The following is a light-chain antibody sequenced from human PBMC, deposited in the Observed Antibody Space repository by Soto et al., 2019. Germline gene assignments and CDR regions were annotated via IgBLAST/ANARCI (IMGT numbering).Light chain of an antibody. Sequence: VLTQSPATLSLSPGERATLSCRASHSVGDYLAWYQQKPGQPPKLLIYWASTRESGVPDRFSGSGSGTDFTLTISSLQAEDVAVYYCQQYYSTPPTFGGGTKVDIK. CDR2: WAS. J-gene: IGKJ4*01. CDR3: QQYYSTPPT. V-gene: IGKV4-1*01. CDR1: HSVGDY.